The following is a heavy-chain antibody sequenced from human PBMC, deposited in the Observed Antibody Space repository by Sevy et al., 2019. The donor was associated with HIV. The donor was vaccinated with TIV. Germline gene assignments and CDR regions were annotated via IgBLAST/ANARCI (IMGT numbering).Heavy chain of an antibody. Sequence: GESLKISCATSGYNFTIYWIGWVRQMPGKGLDWMGIIYPDDSDTIYSPSFEGRVTISVDKSRTTAYLQLNNLMTSDTAIYYCARLCGTGRASNWFDPWGQGTLVTVSS. J-gene: IGHJ5*02. CDR2: IYPDDSDT. D-gene: IGHD1-1*01. CDR1: GYNFTIYW. CDR3: ARLCGTGRASNWFDP. V-gene: IGHV5-51*01.